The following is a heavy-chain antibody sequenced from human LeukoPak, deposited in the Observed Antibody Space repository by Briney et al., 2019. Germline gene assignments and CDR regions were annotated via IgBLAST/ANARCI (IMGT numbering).Heavy chain of an antibody. D-gene: IGHD3-16*01. CDR1: GGSISSSSYY. CDR3: ARSGGEGLDS. Sequence: SQTLSLTCTVSGGSISSSSYYWGWIRQPPGKGLEWIGSIYYSGSTYYHPSLNSRVTISVDTSKNRFYLKLRSVSAADRAVYFCARSGGEGLDSWGQGSLVTVSS. CDR2: IYYSGST. V-gene: IGHV4-39*01. J-gene: IGHJ4*02.